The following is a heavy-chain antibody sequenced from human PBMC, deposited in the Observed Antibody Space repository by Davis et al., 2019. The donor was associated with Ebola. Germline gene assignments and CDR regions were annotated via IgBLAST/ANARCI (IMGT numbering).Heavy chain of an antibody. Sequence: ETLSLTCTVSGGSISIYYWSWIRQPPGKALEWLAHIFSNDEKSYSTSLKSRLTISKDTSKSQVVLTMTNMDPVDTATYYCARIVDFWSGYYLIDYWGQGTLVTVSS. D-gene: IGHD3-3*01. CDR1: GGSISIYYW. CDR3: ARIVDFWSGYYLIDY. J-gene: IGHJ4*02. V-gene: IGHV2-26*01. CDR2: IFSNDEK.